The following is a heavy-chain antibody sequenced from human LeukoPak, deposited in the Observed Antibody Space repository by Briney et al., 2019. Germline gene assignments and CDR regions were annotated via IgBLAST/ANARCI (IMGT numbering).Heavy chain of an antibody. CDR1: GYTFTGHF. D-gene: IGHD2/OR15-2a*01. CDR2: INPSGGST. V-gene: IGHV1-46*01. CDR3: ARGDHVRIYTQSHFDI. Sequence: GASVKVSCKASGYTFTGHFIHWVRQAPGQGPEWMGIINPSGGSTNYAQKFQGRVTMTRDTSTSTVYMELSSLRSEDTALYYCARGDHVRIYTQSHFDIWGQGTMVTVSS. J-gene: IGHJ3*02.